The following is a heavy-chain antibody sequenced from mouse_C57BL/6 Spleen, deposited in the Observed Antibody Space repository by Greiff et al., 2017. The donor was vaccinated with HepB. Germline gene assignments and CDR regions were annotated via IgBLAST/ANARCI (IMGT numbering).Heavy chain of an antibody. CDR2: IHPNSGST. J-gene: IGHJ2*01. CDR1: GYTFTSYW. CDR3: VPYYYGSSYGY. Sequence: VQLQHPGAELVKPGASVKLSCKASGYTFTSYWMHWVKQRPGQGLEWIGMIHPNSGSTNYNEKFKSKATLTVDKSSSTAYMQLSSLTSEDSAVYYCVPYYYGSSYGYWGQGTTLTVSS. D-gene: IGHD1-1*01. V-gene: IGHV1-64*01.